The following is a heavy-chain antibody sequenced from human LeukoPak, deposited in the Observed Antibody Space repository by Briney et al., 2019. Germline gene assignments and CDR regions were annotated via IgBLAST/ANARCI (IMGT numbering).Heavy chain of an antibody. J-gene: IGHJ4*02. CDR2: ISYDGSNK. Sequence: GGSLRLSCAASGFTFSSYGMHWVRQAPGKGLEWVAVISYDGSNKYYADSVKGRFTISRDNSKNTLYLQMNSLRAEDTAVYYCAKDSSYSYGYFDYWGQGTLVTVSS. CDR3: AKDSSYSYGYFDY. CDR1: GFTFSSYG. V-gene: IGHV3-30*18. D-gene: IGHD5-18*01.